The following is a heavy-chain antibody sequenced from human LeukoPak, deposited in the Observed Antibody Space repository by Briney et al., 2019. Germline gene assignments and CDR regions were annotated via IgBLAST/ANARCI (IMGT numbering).Heavy chain of an antibody. CDR2: INPNSGGT. Sequence: ASVKVSCKASGYTFTGYYMHWVRQAPGQGLKWMGWINPNSGGTNYAQKFQGRVTMTRDTSISTAYMELSRLRSDDTAVYYCARGEEASLEEITIFGVVIPYDYWGQGTLVTVSS. D-gene: IGHD3-3*01. J-gene: IGHJ4*02. CDR1: GYTFTGYY. CDR3: ARGEEASLEEITIFGVVIPYDY. V-gene: IGHV1-2*02.